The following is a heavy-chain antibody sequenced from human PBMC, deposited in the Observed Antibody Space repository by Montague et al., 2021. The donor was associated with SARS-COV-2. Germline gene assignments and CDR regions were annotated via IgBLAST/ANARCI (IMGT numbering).Heavy chain of an antibody. V-gene: IGHV4-61*09. CDR1: GDSRTSASYF. J-gene: IGHJ6*02. CDR2: IQTSGTS. CDR3: ARDRPESWRISPGLAGLFATLVHSASGMDV. D-gene: IGHD2-8*01. Sequence: TLSLTCTVSGDSRTSASYFWTWIRQPAGKGLEWIGHIQTSGTSNYNPSLKGRVTMSTDTSKNQFSLELRSVTATDTAVYFCARDRPESWRISPGLAGLFATLVHSASGMDVWGQGTTVTVS.